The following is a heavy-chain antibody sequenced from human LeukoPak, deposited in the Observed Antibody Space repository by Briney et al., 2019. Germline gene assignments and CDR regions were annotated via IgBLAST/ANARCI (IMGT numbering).Heavy chain of an antibody. D-gene: IGHD3-3*01. J-gene: IGHJ6*03. V-gene: IGHV4-4*07. CDR2: IYITGST. Sequence: SETLSLTCTVSGGSITSYYWSWIRQSAGKGLEWIGRIYITGSTTYNPSLKSRVTMSLDTSKNQFSLKLSSVTAADTAVYYCARRRSNYYYYYMDVWGKGTTVTISS. CDR1: GGSITSYY. CDR3: ARRRSNYYYYYMDV.